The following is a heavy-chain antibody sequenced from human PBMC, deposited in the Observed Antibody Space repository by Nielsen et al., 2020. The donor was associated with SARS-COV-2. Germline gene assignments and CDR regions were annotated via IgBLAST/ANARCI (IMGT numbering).Heavy chain of an antibody. CDR1: GGSFSGYY. Sequence: SETLSLTCAVYGGSFSGYYWSWNRQPPGKGLEWIGEINHSGSTNYNPSLKSRVTISVDTSKNQFSLKLSSVTAADTAVYYCARRRRLRFLEWSRPQTDTHWFDPWGQGTLVTVSS. J-gene: IGHJ5*02. CDR2: INHSGST. CDR3: ARRRRLRFLEWSRPQTDTHWFDP. V-gene: IGHV4-34*01. D-gene: IGHD3-3*01.